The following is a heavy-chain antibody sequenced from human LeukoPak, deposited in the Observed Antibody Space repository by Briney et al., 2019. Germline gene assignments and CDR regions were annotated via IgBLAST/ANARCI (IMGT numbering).Heavy chain of an antibody. Sequence: ASVKVSCKASGYTFTGYYMHWVRQAPGQGLEWMGWINPNSGGTSYAQKFQGRVTITRNTSISTAYMELSSLRSEDTAVYYCARRTAAPGFVFDYWGQGTLVTVSS. CDR2: INPNSGGT. CDR1: GYTFTGYY. J-gene: IGHJ4*02. CDR3: ARRTAAPGFVFDY. D-gene: IGHD6-13*01. V-gene: IGHV1-2*02.